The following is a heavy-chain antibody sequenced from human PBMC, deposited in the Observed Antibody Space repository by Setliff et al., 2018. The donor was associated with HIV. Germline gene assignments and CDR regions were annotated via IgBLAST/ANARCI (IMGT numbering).Heavy chain of an antibody. CDR3: AREPYGGNSRPFDY. Sequence: SETLSLTCTVSGGSIINYLWHWFRQPPGKGLEWIGYIYSTGRTDYNPSLYSRLTISVDTSKNQVSLNLTSVTTADTAVYYCAREPYGGNSRPFDYWGQGALVTVSS. V-gene: IGHV4-59*01. CDR1: GGSIINYL. CDR2: IYSTGRT. D-gene: IGHD2-21*02. J-gene: IGHJ4*02.